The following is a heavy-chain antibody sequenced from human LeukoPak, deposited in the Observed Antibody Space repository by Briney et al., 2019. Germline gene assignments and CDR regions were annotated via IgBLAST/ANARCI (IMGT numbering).Heavy chain of an antibody. CDR1: GFTFSDYY. D-gene: IGHD1-26*01. CDR3: ARDPGSYTSY. CDR2: IKQDGTEK. Sequence: GGSLRLSCAASGFTFSDYYMSWIRQAPGKGLEWVANIKQDGTEKYYADSVKGRFTISRDNARNSQYLQMNSLRVEDTAVYYCARDPGSYTSYWGQGTLVTVSS. J-gene: IGHJ4*02. V-gene: IGHV3-7*01.